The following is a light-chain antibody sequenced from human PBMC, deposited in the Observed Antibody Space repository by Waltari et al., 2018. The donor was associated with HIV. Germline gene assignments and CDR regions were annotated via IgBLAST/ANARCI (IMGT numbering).Light chain of an antibody. J-gene: IGLJ2*01. CDR2: GVN. CDR1: HSDVGGYNY. Sequence: SVLTQPASVSGSPGQSLTLLCTGTHSDVGGYNYVSWYRLHPGKAPQLIIYGVNNRPSGVSNRFSGSKSGNTASLTISGLQAEDEADYYCSSYTSSSTLVFGGGTKLTVL. CDR3: SSYTSSSTLV. V-gene: IGLV2-14*03.